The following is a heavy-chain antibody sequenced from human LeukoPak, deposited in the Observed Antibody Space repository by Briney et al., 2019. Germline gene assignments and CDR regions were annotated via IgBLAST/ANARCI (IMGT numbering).Heavy chain of an antibody. J-gene: IGHJ4*02. CDR2: IYTSGST. D-gene: IGHD2-15*01. CDR3: ARVSPHIVVVVAATRGDYFDY. Sequence: SETLSLTCTVSGGSISSYYWSWIRQPAGKRLEWIGRIYTSGSTNYNPSLKSRVTMSVDTSKNQFSLKLSSVTAADTAVYYCARVSPHIVVVVAATRGDYFDYWGQGTLVTVSS. CDR1: GGSISSYY. V-gene: IGHV4-4*07.